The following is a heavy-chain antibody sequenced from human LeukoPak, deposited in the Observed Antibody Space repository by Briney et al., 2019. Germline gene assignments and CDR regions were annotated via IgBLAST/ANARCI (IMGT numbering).Heavy chain of an antibody. V-gene: IGHV4-4*09. J-gene: IGHJ5*02. CDR3: ARVSYKYNWFDP. CDR1: GGSISSYY. CDR2: IYTSGST. D-gene: IGHD5-24*01. Sequence: SETLSLTCTVSGGSISSYYWSWIRQPPGKGLEWIGYIYTSGSTNYNPSLKGRVTISVDTSKNQFSLKLCSVTAADTAAYYCARVSYKYNWFDPWGQGTLVTVSS.